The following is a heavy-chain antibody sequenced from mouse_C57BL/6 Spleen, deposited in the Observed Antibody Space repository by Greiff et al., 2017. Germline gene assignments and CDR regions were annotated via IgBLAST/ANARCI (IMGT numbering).Heavy chain of an antibody. V-gene: IGHV1-47*01. CDR3: ATTVVEGYAMDY. D-gene: IGHD1-1*01. CDR2: FHPYNDDT. Sequence: VQLQQSGAELVKPGASVKMSCKASGYTFTTYPIEWMKQNHGKSLEWIGNFHPYNDDTKYNEKFKGKATLTVEKSSSKFYLEHSRLTSDDSAVYYCATTVVEGYAMDYWGQGTSVTVSS. J-gene: IGHJ4*01. CDR1: GYTFTTYP.